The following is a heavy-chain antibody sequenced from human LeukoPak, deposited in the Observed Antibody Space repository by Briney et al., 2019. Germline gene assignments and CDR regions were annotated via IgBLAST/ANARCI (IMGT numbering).Heavy chain of an antibody. CDR3: ARESSTYAFDI. Sequence: GGSLRLSCAASGFTFSSYWMSWVRQAPGKGLEWVANIKQDGSEKNYVDSVKGRFTISRDNAKKSLYLQVNSLRAEDTAVYYCARESSTYAFDIWGQGTMVTVSS. D-gene: IGHD6-13*01. CDR2: IKQDGSEK. V-gene: IGHV3-7*01. CDR1: GFTFSSYW. J-gene: IGHJ3*02.